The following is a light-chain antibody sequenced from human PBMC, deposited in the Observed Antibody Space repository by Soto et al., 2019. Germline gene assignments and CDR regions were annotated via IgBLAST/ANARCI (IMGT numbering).Light chain of an antibody. Sequence: EIVLTQSPATLSSSPGERATPSCRASQTVNSRLAWYQHKPGQAPRLLIYHTSNRATGIPARFSGSGSGTDFTLTISSLAPEDFATYYCQQYHRASITFGQGTRLEIK. CDR1: QTVNSR. V-gene: IGKV3-11*01. J-gene: IGKJ5*01. CDR2: HTS. CDR3: QQYHRASIT.